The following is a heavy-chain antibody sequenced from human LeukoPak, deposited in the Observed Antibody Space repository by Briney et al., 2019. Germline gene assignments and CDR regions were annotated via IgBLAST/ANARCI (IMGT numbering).Heavy chain of an antibody. CDR3: ARGRHRDGYNVDY. J-gene: IGHJ4*02. CDR1: GYTFTDYY. D-gene: IGHD5-24*01. CDR2: INPDSGGT. Sequence: ASVKVSCKASGYTFTDYYIHWVRQAPGQGLEWMGWINPDSGGTSYAQTFQGRVTVTRDTSISTDYMQLSRLRSDDTAVYYCARGRHRDGYNVDYWGQGTLVTVSS. V-gene: IGHV1-2*02.